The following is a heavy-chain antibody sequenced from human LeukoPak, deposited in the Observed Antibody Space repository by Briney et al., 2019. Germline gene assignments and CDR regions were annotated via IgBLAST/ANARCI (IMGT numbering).Heavy chain of an antibody. V-gene: IGHV5-51*01. CDR1: GYSITSYW. Sequence: GESLKISCKGSGYSITSYWIGWVRQMPGKGLEWMGIIFPGDSDTRYSPSFQGQVTISADKSLNTAYLQWSSLKASDTAMYYCARQVASGSHNWFDPWGQGTLVTVSS. CDR3: ARQVASGSHNWFDP. CDR2: IFPGDSDT. J-gene: IGHJ5*02. D-gene: IGHD1-26*01.